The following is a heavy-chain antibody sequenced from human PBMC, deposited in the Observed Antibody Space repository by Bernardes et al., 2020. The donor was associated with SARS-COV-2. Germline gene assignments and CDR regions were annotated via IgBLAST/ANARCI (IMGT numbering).Heavy chain of an antibody. CDR2: INPSGGST. CDR3: ARDYGGNSGGGAFDY. J-gene: IGHJ4*02. D-gene: IGHD4-17*01. V-gene: IGHV1-46*01. CDR1: GYTFTSYY. Sequence: ASVKVSCKASGYTFTSYYMHWVRQAPGQGLEWMGIINPSGGSTSYAQKFQGRVTMTRDTSTSTVYMELSSLRSEDTAVYYCARDYGGNSGGGAFDYWGQGTLVTVSS.